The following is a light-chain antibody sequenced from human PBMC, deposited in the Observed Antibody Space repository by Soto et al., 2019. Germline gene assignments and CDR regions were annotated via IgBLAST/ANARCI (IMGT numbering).Light chain of an antibody. CDR3: QQYDSSPRT. CDR2: GAS. V-gene: IGKV3-20*01. CDR1: QSVTDNY. J-gene: IGKJ1*01. Sequence: EVVFTQSACTLSLSPGGRATLSCRASQSVTDNYLAWYQHKPGQAPRLLISGASSRAADIPDRFSGSGSGTDFTLTINRLEPEDFAVYYCQQYDSSPRTFGQGTKVDIK.